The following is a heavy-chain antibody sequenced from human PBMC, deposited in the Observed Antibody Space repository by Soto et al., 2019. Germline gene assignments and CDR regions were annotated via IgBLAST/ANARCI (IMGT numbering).Heavy chain of an antibody. Sequence: PGGSLRLSCAASGFTFSSYALSWVRQAPGKGLEWVSAIRGSGGSTYYADSVKGRFTISRDNSENTLYLKMNSLRAEDTDVYYCAKAQGTNCIACFDYWGQGTLVTVSS. CDR3: AKAQGTNCIACFDY. V-gene: IGHV3-23*01. CDR2: IRGSGGST. CDR1: GFTFSSYA. J-gene: IGHJ4*02. D-gene: IGHD2-8*01.